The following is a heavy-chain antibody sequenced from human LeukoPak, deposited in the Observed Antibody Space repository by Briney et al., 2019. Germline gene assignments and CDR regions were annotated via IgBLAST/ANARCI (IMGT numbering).Heavy chain of an antibody. Sequence: GGSLRLSCAASGFTFSSYGMHWARQAPGKGLEWVAVISYDGSNKYYADSVKGRFTISRDNSKNTLYLQMNSLRAEDTAVYYRAKDRKWELPDYWGQGTLVTVSS. V-gene: IGHV3-30*18. CDR2: ISYDGSNK. CDR1: GFTFSSYG. J-gene: IGHJ4*02. D-gene: IGHD1-26*01. CDR3: AKDRKWELPDY.